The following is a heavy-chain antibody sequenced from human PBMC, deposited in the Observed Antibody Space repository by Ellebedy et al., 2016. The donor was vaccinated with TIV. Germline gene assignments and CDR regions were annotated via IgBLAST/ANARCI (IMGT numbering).Heavy chain of an antibody. Sequence: AASVKVSCKSSGYTFIDYGISWVRQAPGHGLDWMGWVSAYSGNTNYADNLQGRVTMTTDTSTDTAYIELRSLRSDDTAVYYCARYSGSGTYYRNGMDAWGQGTTVTVSS. D-gene: IGHD3-10*01. CDR1: GYTFIDYG. V-gene: IGHV1-18*01. CDR2: VSAYSGNT. CDR3: ARYSGSGTYYRNGMDA. J-gene: IGHJ6*02.